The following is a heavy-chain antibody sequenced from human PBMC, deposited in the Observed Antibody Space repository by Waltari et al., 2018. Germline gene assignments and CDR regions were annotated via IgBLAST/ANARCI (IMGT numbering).Heavy chain of an antibody. Sequence: EVQLVESGGGLVQPGGTLRLSCAASGFTFSRYWMHWVRQAPGKGLVWVGRIKSKTDGGTTDYAAPVNGRFTISRDDSRNTLYLQMNSLETEDTALYYCVAGVGVTDFDYWGQGTLVTVSS. J-gene: IGHJ4*02. V-gene: IGHV3-15*01. D-gene: IGHD2-21*02. CDR2: IKSKTDGGTT. CDR3: VAGVGVTDFDY. CDR1: GFTFSRYW.